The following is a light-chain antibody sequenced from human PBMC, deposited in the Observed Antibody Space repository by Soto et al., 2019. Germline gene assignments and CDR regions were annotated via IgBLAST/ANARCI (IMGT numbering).Light chain of an antibody. CDR2: DAS. V-gene: IGKV3-11*01. J-gene: IGKJ2*01. CDR1: QSFSSY. Sequence: EILWTQSQATLPLSPGEKATLSCRASQSFSSYLAWYQQKPGQAPRLLIYDASNRATGIPARFSGSGSGTDFTLTISILEPEDFAVYYCQQRSNWPPMYTFGQGTKLEIK. CDR3: QQRSNWPPMYT.